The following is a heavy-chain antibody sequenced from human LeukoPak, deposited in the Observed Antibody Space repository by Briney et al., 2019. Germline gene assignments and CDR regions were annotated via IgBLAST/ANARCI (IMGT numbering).Heavy chain of an antibody. J-gene: IGHJ5*02. CDR3: AKRPLGSSPPHTNWFDP. D-gene: IGHD6-13*01. CDR1: GFTFSSYA. Sequence: GGSLRLSCAAPGFTFSSYAMSWVRQAPGKGLEWVSAISGSGGSTYYADSVKGRFTISRDNSKNTLYLQMNSLRAEDTAVYYCAKRPLGSSPPHTNWFDPWGQGTLVTVSS. CDR2: ISGSGGST. V-gene: IGHV3-23*01.